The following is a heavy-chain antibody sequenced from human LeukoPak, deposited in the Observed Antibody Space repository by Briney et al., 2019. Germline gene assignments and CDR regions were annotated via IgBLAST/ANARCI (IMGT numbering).Heavy chain of an antibody. J-gene: IGHJ4*02. V-gene: IGHV4-59*01. CDR1: GVSISTYF. CDR2: IYYSGST. CDR3: ARVSRGNSVGGDY. D-gene: IGHD4-23*01. Sequence: PSETLSLTCTVSGVSISTYFWSWIRQPPGKGLEWIGYIYYSGSTNYNPSLKSRVTISLDTSKNQFSLKLSSVTAADTAMYYCARVSRGNSVGGDYWGQGTLVTVSS.